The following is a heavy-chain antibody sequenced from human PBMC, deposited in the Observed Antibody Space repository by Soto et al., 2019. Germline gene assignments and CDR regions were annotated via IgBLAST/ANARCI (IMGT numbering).Heavy chain of an antibody. V-gene: IGHV3-73*01. D-gene: IGHD2-8*01. CDR2: VRSKIHNYAT. CDR3: SRHEEGRRMVFYGMDV. J-gene: IGHJ6*02. Sequence: PGGSLRLSCSASVFTFSRSDLHWVRQAPGKGLEWVGRVRSKIHNYATSFADSVRGRFTISRNDSDNTVSLEMSGLKSEDTALYYCSRHEEGRRMVFYGMDVWGQGTTVTVSS. CDR1: VFTFSRSD.